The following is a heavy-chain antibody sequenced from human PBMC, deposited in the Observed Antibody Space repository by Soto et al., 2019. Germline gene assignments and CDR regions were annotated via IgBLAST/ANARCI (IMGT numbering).Heavy chain of an antibody. D-gene: IGHD3-9*01. CDR1: GYTFTSYG. J-gene: IGHJ4*02. CDR3: ARSAAILTGYPPLDY. Sequence: ASVKVSCKASGYTFTSYGISWVRQAPGQGLEWMGWISAYNGNTNYAQKLQGRVTMTTDTSTSTAYMELRSLRSDDTAVYYCARSAAILTGYPPLDYWGQGTLVTVSS. V-gene: IGHV1-18*01. CDR2: ISAYNGNT.